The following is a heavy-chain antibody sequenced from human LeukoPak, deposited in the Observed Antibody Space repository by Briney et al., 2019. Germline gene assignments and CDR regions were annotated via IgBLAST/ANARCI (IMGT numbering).Heavy chain of an antibody. CDR3: ARGFIAGPFDS. Sequence: PGGSLRLSCAASGVTFDGYGMSWVRQVPGKGLEWVSGINWNGAIIAYADSVKGRFTISRNNAKNSLYLQVTSLRVEDTALYYCARGFIAGPFDSWGQGTLVTVSS. V-gene: IGHV3-20*04. D-gene: IGHD6-13*01. CDR1: GVTFDGYG. CDR2: INWNGAII. J-gene: IGHJ4*02.